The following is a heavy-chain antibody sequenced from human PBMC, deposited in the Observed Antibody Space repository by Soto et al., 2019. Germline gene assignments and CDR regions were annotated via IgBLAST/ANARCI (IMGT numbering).Heavy chain of an antibody. CDR3: ARGLEIAGHAYYFDY. Sequence: GASVKVSCKASGYTFTSYAMHWVRQAPGQRLEWMGWINAGNGNTKYSQKLQGRVTMTTDTSTSTAYMELRSLRSDDTAVYYCARGLEIAGHAYYFDYWGQGTLVTVSS. D-gene: IGHD1-1*01. CDR2: INAGNGNT. V-gene: IGHV1-3*01. J-gene: IGHJ4*02. CDR1: GYTFTSYA.